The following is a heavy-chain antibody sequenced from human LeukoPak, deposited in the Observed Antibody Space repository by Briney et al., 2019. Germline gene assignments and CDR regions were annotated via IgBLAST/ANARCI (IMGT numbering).Heavy chain of an antibody. D-gene: IGHD2-8*01. J-gene: IGHJ5*01. V-gene: IGHV3-7*01. CDR2: IKYDGSEK. CDR1: GFTFSSYW. CDR3: AREEWWFDS. Sequence: GGSLRLSCAASGFTFSSYWMSWVRQAPGKGLEWVANIKYDGSEKQCVDSVKGRFTISRDNAKNSLYLQMNSPRADDTAVYYCAREEWWFDSWGQGTLVTVSS.